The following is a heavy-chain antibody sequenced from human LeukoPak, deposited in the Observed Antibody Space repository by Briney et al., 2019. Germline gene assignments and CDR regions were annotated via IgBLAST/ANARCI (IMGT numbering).Heavy chain of an antibody. V-gene: IGHV4-30-2*01. CDR3: ARVPKSRSGWYYFDY. D-gene: IGHD6-19*01. CDR1: GGSISSGGYY. Sequence: SETLSLTCTVSGGSISSGGYYWSWIRQPPGKGLEWIGYIYHSGSTYYNPSLKSRVTISVDRSKNQFSLKLSSVTAADTAVYYCARVPKSRSGWYYFDYWGQGTLVTVSS. CDR2: IYHSGST. J-gene: IGHJ4*02.